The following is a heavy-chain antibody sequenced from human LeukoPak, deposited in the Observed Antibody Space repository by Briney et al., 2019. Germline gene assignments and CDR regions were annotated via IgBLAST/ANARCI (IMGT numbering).Heavy chain of an antibody. Sequence: PGGSLRLSCAASGFTFSRYWMGWVRQAPGKALEWVADIKQDGSETYYVDSVKGRFTISRDNTKNSMYLQMNSLRAEDTAVYYCTREDHSNYNYWGQGTLVTVSS. CDR3: TREDHSNYNY. CDR2: IKQDGSET. J-gene: IGHJ4*02. D-gene: IGHD4-11*01. V-gene: IGHV3-7*01. CDR1: GFTFSRYW.